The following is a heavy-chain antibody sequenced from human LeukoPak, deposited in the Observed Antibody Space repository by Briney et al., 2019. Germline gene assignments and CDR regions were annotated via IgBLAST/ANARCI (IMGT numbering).Heavy chain of an antibody. CDR2: IIPIYGTA. CDR1: GGTFSSYA. D-gene: IGHD2-15*01. CDR3: ALRRYCSGGSCYSVNY. J-gene: IGHJ4*02. Sequence: SVKVSFKASGGTFSSYAISWVRQAPAQGLEWMGGIIPIYGTANYAQKFQRRVTITADESTSTAYMERSSLRCEDTAVYYCALRRYCSGGSCYSVNYCGQGTLVTVSS. V-gene: IGHV1-69*01.